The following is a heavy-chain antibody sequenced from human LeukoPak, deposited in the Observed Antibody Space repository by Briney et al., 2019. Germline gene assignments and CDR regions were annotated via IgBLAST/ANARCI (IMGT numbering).Heavy chain of an antibody. D-gene: IGHD5-18*01. J-gene: IGHJ4*02. CDR2: INHSGST. CDR1: GGSFGGYY. Sequence: SETLSLTCAVYGGSFGGYYWSWIRQPPGKGLEWIGEINHSGSTNYNPSLKSRVTISVDTSKNQFSLKLSSVTAADTAVYYCARQNTAMVSCDYWGQGTLVTVSS. V-gene: IGHV4-34*01. CDR3: ARQNTAMVSCDY.